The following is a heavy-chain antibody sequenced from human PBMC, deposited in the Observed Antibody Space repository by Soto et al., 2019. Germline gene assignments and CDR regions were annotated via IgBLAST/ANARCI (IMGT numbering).Heavy chain of an antibody. Sequence: ASVKVSCKASGYTFTGYYMHWVRQAPGQGFEWMGWINPNSGGTNYAQKFQGRVTMTRDTSISTVYMELSRLRSDDTAVYYCAGNWNDGDDYFDYWGQGTLVTVSS. CDR2: INPNSGGT. CDR3: AGNWNDGDDYFDY. V-gene: IGHV1-2*02. D-gene: IGHD1-1*01. CDR1: GYTFTGYY. J-gene: IGHJ4*02.